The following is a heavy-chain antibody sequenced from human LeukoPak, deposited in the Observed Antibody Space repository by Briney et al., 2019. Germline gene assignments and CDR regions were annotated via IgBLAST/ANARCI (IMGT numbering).Heavy chain of an antibody. CDR1: GFTFSSYG. V-gene: IGHV3-30*02. D-gene: IGHD1-7*01. J-gene: IGHJ4*02. CDR3: ANPSGTTTGFDY. CDR2: IRYDGSNK. Sequence: GGSLRLSCAASGFTFSSYGMHWVRQAPGKGLEWVAFIRYDGSNKYYADSVKGRFTISRDNSKNTLYLQMNSLRAVDTAVYYCANPSGTTTGFDYWGQGTLVTVSS.